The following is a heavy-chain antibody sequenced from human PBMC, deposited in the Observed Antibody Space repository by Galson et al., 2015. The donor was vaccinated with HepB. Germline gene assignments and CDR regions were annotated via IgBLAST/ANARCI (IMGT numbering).Heavy chain of an antibody. D-gene: IGHD5-18*01. V-gene: IGHV1-3*01. Sequence: SVKVSCKASGYTFTSYAMHWVRQAPGQRLEWMGWINAGNGNTKYSQKFQGRVTITRDTSASTAYMELSSLRSEDTAVYYCARATSWIQLWIDAFDIWGQGTMVTVSS. CDR1: GYTFTSYA. J-gene: IGHJ3*02. CDR2: INAGNGNT. CDR3: ARATSWIQLWIDAFDI.